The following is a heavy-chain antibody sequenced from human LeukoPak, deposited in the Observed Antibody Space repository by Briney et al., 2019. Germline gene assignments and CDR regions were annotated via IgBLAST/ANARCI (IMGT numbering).Heavy chain of an antibody. CDR2: IKQDGSEK. Sequence: PGGSLRLSCAASGFTFRNYWMSWVRQAPGKGLEWVANIKQDGSEKYYVDSVKGRFTISRDNAKYSLLLQMNSLRAEDTAVYYCARVGENYYYGSGSYLYFDYWGQGTLVTVSS. D-gene: IGHD3-10*01. CDR1: GFTFRNYW. J-gene: IGHJ4*02. CDR3: ARVGENYYYGSGSYLYFDY. V-gene: IGHV3-7*01.